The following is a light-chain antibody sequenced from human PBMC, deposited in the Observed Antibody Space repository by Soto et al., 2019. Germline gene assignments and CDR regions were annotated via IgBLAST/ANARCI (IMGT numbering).Light chain of an antibody. V-gene: IGKV3-20*01. Sequence: EIVLTQSPGTLSLSPGERATLSCRASQTVSSSYLAWYQQKPGQAPRLLIYGASSRATGIPYRFSGSGSGTDFTLTISRLEPEDFAVYHCQHYGSSPSTFGQGTKVEIK. J-gene: IGKJ1*01. CDR2: GAS. CDR1: QTVSSSY. CDR3: QHYGSSPST.